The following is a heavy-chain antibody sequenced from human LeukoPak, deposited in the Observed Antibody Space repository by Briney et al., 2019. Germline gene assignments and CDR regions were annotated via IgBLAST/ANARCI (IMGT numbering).Heavy chain of an antibody. D-gene: IGHD3/OR15-3a*01. Sequence: SVTVSCTASGGTFSSYAISWVRQAPGQGLEWMGGIIPIFGTANYAQKFQGRVTITADESTSTAYMELSSLRSEDTAVYYCARATEDSYYYYGMDVWGQGTTVTVSS. J-gene: IGHJ6*02. CDR2: IIPIFGTA. CDR3: ARATEDSYYYYGMDV. V-gene: IGHV1-69*13. CDR1: GGTFSSYA.